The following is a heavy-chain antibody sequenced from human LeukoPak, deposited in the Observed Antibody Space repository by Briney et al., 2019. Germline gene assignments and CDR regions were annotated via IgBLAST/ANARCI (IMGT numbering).Heavy chain of an antibody. D-gene: IGHD6-6*01. V-gene: IGHV3-21*01. Sequence: GGSLRLSCVVSGFTFSDYNMNWVRQAPGKGLEWVASISTSSTYIYYADSMTGRFTISRDNAKTSLYLQMNSLRAEDTAVYYCARDRYSMSSAFDYWGQGTLVTVSS. CDR3: ARDRYSMSSAFDY. J-gene: IGHJ4*02. CDR2: ISTSSTYI. CDR1: GFTFSDYN.